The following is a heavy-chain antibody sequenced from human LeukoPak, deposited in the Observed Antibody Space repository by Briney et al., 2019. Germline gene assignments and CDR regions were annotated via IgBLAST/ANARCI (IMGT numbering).Heavy chain of an antibody. D-gene: IGHD2-2*01. CDR3: ARDTRYCSSTSCRNWFHP. Sequence: GGSLRLSCAASGFTFSDYYMSWIRQAPGKGLEGGSYISSSGSTIYYADSVKGRFTISRDNAKNPLYLQMNSLRAEDTAVYYCARDTRYCSSTSCRNWFHPWGQGTLVPVSS. CDR2: ISSSGSTI. CDR1: GFTFSDYY. J-gene: IGHJ5*02. V-gene: IGHV3-11*01.